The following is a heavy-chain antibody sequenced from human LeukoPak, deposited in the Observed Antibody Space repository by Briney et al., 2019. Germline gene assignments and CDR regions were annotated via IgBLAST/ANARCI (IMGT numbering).Heavy chain of an antibody. J-gene: IGHJ4*02. D-gene: IGHD5-12*01. Sequence: GRSLRLSCAASGFTFSSYAMHWVRQAPGKGLEWVAVISYDGSNKYYADSVKGRFTISRDNTKNTLYLQMNSLRAEDTAVYYCAREGVDRYSGYELLLLDYWGQGTLVTVSS. V-gene: IGHV3-30*04. CDR3: AREGVDRYSGYELLLLDY. CDR1: GFTFSSYA. CDR2: ISYDGSNK.